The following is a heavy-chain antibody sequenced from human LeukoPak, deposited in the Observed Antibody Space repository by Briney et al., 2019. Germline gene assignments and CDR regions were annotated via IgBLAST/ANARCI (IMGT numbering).Heavy chain of an antibody. Sequence: PGGSLRLSCATSGFTFSSHWMTWVRQAPGEGLEWVANIKEDGSEQYYVDSVKGRLTISRDDAKNSLYLQMNSLRAEDTAVYYCVREVYAAVTDFDYWGQGTLVTVSS. CDR3: VREVYAAVTDFDY. V-gene: IGHV3-7*01. J-gene: IGHJ4*02. D-gene: IGHD2-8*01. CDR2: IKEDGSEQ. CDR1: GFTFSSHW.